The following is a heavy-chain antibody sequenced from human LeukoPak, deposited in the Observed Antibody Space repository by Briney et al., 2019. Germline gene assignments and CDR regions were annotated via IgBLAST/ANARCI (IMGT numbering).Heavy chain of an antibody. Sequence: GGSLRLSCAASGFTVSHYYMTWVRQAPGKGLEWVSIIYSGGSTYYADSVKGRFTISRDNSKNTLYLQMNSLRPEDTAIYYCAREGCIIMFRGELDPWGQGTLVTVSS. CDR3: AREGCIIMFRGELDP. CDR2: IYSGGST. V-gene: IGHV3-66*02. J-gene: IGHJ5*02. D-gene: IGHD3-10*01. CDR1: GFTVSHYY.